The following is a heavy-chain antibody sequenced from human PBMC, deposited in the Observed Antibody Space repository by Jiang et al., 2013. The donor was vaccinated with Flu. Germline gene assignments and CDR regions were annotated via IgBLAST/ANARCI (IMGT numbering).Heavy chain of an antibody. CDR1: GYTFTSYA. J-gene: IGHJ4*02. Sequence: GAEVKKPGASVKVSCKASGYTFTSYAMHWVRQAPGQRLEWMGWINAGNGNTKYSQKFQGRVTITRDTSASTAYMELSSLRSEDTAVYYCAREDDTAMAPGYWGQGTLVTVSS. V-gene: IGHV1-3*01. CDR3: AREDDTAMAPGY. CDR2: INAGNGNT. D-gene: IGHD5-18*01.